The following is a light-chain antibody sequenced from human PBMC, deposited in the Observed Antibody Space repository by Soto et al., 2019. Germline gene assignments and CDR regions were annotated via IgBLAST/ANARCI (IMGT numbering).Light chain of an antibody. J-gene: IGLJ1*01. Sequence: QSVLTKPASGSGSPGQSIAISCTGTSSDVGGYDYVSWYQQHPDKAPKLMIYEVTKRPSGVSNRFSGAKSGNTASLTISGLQPEDEADYYCSSHTSGSTRVFGSGTKVTVL. V-gene: IGLV2-14*01. CDR3: SSHTSGSTRV. CDR1: SSDVGGYDY. CDR2: EVT.